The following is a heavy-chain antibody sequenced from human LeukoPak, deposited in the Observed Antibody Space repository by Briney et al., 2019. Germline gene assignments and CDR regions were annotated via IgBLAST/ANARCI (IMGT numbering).Heavy chain of an antibody. V-gene: IGHV4-34*01. J-gene: IGHJ4*02. CDR2: IYYSGST. CDR1: GGSFSGYY. CDR3: ALLRYFDWLLYWDY. D-gene: IGHD3-9*01. Sequence: SETLSLTCAVYGGSFSGYYWSWIRQPPGKGLEWIGSIYYSGSTYYNPSLKSRVTISVDTSKNQFSLKLSSVTAADTAVYYCALLRYFDWLLYWDYWGQGTLVTVSS.